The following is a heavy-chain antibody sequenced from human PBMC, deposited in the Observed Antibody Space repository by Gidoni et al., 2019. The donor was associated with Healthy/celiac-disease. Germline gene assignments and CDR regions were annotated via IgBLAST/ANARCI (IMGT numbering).Heavy chain of an antibody. CDR3: TRAYSGWYLYYFDY. D-gene: IGHD6-19*01. Sequence: EVQLVESGGGLVKPGRSLRLSCTASGFTFGDYAMSWFRQAPGKGLEWVGFIRSKAYGGTTEYAASVKGRFTISRDDSKSIAYLQMNSLKTEDTAVYYCTRAYSGWYLYYFDYWGQGTLVTVSS. CDR2: IRSKAYGGTT. CDR1: GFTFGDYA. V-gene: IGHV3-49*05. J-gene: IGHJ4*02.